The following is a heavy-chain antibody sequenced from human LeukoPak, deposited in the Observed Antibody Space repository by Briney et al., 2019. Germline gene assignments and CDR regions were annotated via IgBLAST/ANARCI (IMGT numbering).Heavy chain of an antibody. CDR2: ISSSSSYI. Sequence: PGGSLRLSCAASGFTFSSYSMNWVRQAPGKGLEWVSSISSSSSYIYYADSVKGRYTISRDNAKNSLYLQMNSLRAEDTAVYYCARDQSGITGTIWFDPWGQGTLVTVSS. J-gene: IGHJ5*02. D-gene: IGHD1-7*01. CDR3: ARDQSGITGTIWFDP. CDR1: GFTFSSYS. V-gene: IGHV3-21*01.